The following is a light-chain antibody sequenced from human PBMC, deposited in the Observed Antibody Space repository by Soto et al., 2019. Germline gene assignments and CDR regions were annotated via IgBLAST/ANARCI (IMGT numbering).Light chain of an antibody. J-gene: IGLJ1*01. CDR3: SSYTSSSTLLYV. CDR2: DVS. V-gene: IGLV2-14*01. Sequence: LTQPASVSGSPGQSITISCTGTSSDVDGYNYVSWYQQHPGKAPKLMIYDVSNRPSGVSNRFSGSKSGNTASLTISGLQSEFEADYYCSSYTSSSTLLYVFGTGTKVTVL. CDR1: SSDVDGYNY.